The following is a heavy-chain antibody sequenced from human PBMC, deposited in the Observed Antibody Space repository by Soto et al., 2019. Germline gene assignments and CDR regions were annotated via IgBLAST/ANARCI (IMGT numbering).Heavy chain of an antibody. Sequence: QITLKESGPTLVKPTQTLTLTCTFSGFSLSTTGVGVSWIRQPPGKALEWLAVIYWDDDKRYSPFLQSRLTITKDTSKNQVGLTMTNMDPVDTATYYCAHTVAVSSSWFGPIYYWGQGPLVTVSP. CDR2: IYWDDDK. J-gene: IGHJ4*02. D-gene: IGHD6-13*01. CDR1: GFSLSTTGVG. CDR3: AHTVAVSSSWFGPIYY. V-gene: IGHV2-5*02.